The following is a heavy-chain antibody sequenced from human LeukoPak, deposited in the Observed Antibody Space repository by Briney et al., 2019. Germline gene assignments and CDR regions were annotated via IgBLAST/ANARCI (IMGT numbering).Heavy chain of an antibody. CDR1: GGTFINVP. D-gene: IGHD1-7*01. V-gene: IGHV1-69*01. CDR2: IVPVFGTA. J-gene: IGHJ4*02. CDR3: ARDGLAITGTMGYFDS. Sequence: SVKLSCKTSGGTFINVPISWARQAPGQGLEWVGGIVPVFGTAKYEQKFQGRVTITADESTSASYMEVTGLTSEDTAVYYCARDGLAITGTMGYFDSWGQGTMVTVSS.